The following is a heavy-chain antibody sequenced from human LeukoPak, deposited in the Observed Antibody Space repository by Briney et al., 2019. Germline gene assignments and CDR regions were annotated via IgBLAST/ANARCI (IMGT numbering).Heavy chain of an antibody. D-gene: IGHD3-10*01. J-gene: IGHJ4*02. CDR2: YNHFGST. Sequence: PSETLSLTCALSGASFSGFYWSWIRHSPGKGLEWIGEYNHFGSTNYNPPLNDRVTISVDKPKNQFSLTLISVTAADTAVYYWARGNRQLAYYGSGSRRPYDYWGQGSLVTVSS. CDR3: ARGNRQLAYYGSGSRRPYDY. V-gene: IGHV4-34*01. CDR1: GASFSGFY.